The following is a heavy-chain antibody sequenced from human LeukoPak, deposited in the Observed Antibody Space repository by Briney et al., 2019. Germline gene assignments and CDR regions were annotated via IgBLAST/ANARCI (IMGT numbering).Heavy chain of an antibody. Sequence: ASVKVSCKASGYTFTSYGISWVRQAPGQGLEWMGWISAYNGNTNYAQKLQGRVTMTTDTSTSTAYMELSSLRSEDTAVYYCARVLLGYDSSGYYFPYYYYGMDVWGQGTTVTVSS. D-gene: IGHD3-22*01. V-gene: IGHV1-18*01. CDR1: GYTFTSYG. J-gene: IGHJ6*02. CDR2: ISAYNGNT. CDR3: ARVLLGYDSSGYYFPYYYYGMDV.